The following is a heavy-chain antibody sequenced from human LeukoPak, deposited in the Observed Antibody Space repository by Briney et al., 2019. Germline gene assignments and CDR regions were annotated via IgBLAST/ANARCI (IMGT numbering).Heavy chain of an antibody. D-gene: IGHD1-1*01. Sequence: ASVKVSCKASGYTFTNYGISWVRQAPGQGLEWMGWISAYNGNTNYAQKLQGRVTMTTDTSTSTAYMELRSLRSDDTAVYYCARFDGLERGLGAFDIWGQGTMVTVSS. CDR2: ISAYNGNT. J-gene: IGHJ3*02. V-gene: IGHV1-18*01. CDR1: GYTFTNYG. CDR3: ARFDGLERGLGAFDI.